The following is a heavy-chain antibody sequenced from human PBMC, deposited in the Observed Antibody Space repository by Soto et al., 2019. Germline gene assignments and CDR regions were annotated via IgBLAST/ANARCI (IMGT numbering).Heavy chain of an antibody. D-gene: IGHD3-10*01. CDR3: AGGYYGSGSYYNVDWFDP. CDR1: GGSVSSGSYY. CDR2: IYYRGST. Sequence: QVQLQESGPGLVKPSETLSLTCTVSGGSVSSGSYYWSWIRQPPGKGLEWIGYIYYRGSTNYNPFLKSRVPISVDTSKNQFSLKMSSVTDADTAVYYCAGGYYGSGSYYNVDWFDPWGQGTLVTVSP. V-gene: IGHV4-61*01. J-gene: IGHJ5*02.